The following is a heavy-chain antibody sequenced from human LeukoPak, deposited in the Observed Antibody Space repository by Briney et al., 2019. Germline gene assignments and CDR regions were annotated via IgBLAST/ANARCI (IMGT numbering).Heavy chain of an antibody. V-gene: IGHV1-69*01. Sequence: GSSVKVSCKTSGGTFSSYTISWVRQAPGQGLEWMGGIIPIFGTPHYAQKFQDRVTITADASTSTAYMELSRLRSDDTAVYYCARVRYRLAETYIDYWGQGTLVTVSS. CDR1: GGTFSSYT. J-gene: IGHJ4*02. CDR3: ARVRYRLAETYIDY. D-gene: IGHD3-16*01. CDR2: IIPIFGTP.